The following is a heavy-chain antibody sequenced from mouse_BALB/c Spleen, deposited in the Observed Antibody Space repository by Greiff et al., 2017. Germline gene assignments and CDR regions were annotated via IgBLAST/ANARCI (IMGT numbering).Heavy chain of an antibody. CDR3: ARERGYYDYEYFDD. Sequence: VQLQESGPGLVAPSQSLSITCTVSGFSLTSYGVHWVRQPPGKGLEWLGVIWAGGSTNYNSALMSRLSISKDNSKSQVFLKMNSLQTDDTAMYYCARERGYYDYEYFDDWGQGTTLTVSS. CDR1: GFSLTSYG. V-gene: IGHV2-9*02. D-gene: IGHD2-4*01. J-gene: IGHJ2*01. CDR2: IWAGGST.